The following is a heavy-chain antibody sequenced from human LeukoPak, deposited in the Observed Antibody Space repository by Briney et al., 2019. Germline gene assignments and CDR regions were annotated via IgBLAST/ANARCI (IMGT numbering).Heavy chain of an antibody. CDR1: GGSISSYY. CDR2: IYYSGST. D-gene: IGHD6-19*01. CDR3: ARDNSSGWYRHDGSFDY. J-gene: IGHJ4*02. Sequence: TSETLSLTCTVSGGSISSYYWSWIRQPPGKGLEWIGYIYYSGSTNYNPSLKSRVTISVDTSKNQFSLKLSSVTAADTAVYYCARDNSSGWYRHDGSFDYWGQGTLVTVSS. V-gene: IGHV4-59*01.